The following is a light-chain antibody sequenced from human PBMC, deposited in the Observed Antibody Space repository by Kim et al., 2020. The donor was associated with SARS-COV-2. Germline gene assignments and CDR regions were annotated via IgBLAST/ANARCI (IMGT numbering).Light chain of an antibody. CDR2: DVT. V-gene: IGLV2-11*03. Sequence: GQSSTISCTGSSSDMGGYYWVSWYQQYPGKAPKLLISDVTERHSGVTDRFSASKSGNTASLTISGLQAEDEADYYCSSYAGNYIMVFGGGTQLTVL. CDR1: SSDMGGYYW. J-gene: IGLJ3*02. CDR3: SSYAGNYIMV.